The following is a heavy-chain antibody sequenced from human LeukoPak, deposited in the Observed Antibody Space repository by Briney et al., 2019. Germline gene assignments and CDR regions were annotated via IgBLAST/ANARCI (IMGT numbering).Heavy chain of an antibody. J-gene: IGHJ4*02. CDR1: GFTFGSDG. CDR3: ARFSSGSGGY. V-gene: IGHV3-48*04. CDR2: ISSSGSTI. Sequence: PGGSLRLSCAASGFTFGSDGMHWFRQAPGKGLEWVSYISSSGSTIYYADSVKGRFTISRDNAKNSLYLQMYSLRAEDTAVYYCARFSSGSGGYWGQGTLVTVSS. D-gene: IGHD6-19*01.